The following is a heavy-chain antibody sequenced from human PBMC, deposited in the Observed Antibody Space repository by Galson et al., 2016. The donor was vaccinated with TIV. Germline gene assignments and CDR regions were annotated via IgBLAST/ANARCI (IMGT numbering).Heavy chain of an antibody. CDR3: AKEIQGGSYGMDV. CDR1: GFSFSGYN. D-gene: IGHD3-16*01. J-gene: IGHJ6*02. CDR2: VSWDGGST. Sequence: SLRLSCAASGFSFSGYNMIWVRQTPGKGLEWVSLVSWDGGSTYYADYVKGRFTVSRDNSKNSLYLQMNSLRSEDTALYYCAKEIQGGSYGMDVWGRGTMVTVSS. V-gene: IGHV3-43*01.